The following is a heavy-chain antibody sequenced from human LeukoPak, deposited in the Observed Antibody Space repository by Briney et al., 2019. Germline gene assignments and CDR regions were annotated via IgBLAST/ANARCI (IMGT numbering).Heavy chain of an antibody. J-gene: IGHJ4*02. CDR2: IYSGGST. V-gene: IGHV3-53*01. CDR1: GFTVSSNY. Sequence: PGGSLRLSCAASGFTVSSNYMSWVRQAPGKGLEWVSVIYSGGSTYYADSVKGRFTISRDNSKNTLYLQMNSLRAEDTAVYYCARDDGDSTMGYYFDYWGQGTLVTVSS. D-gene: IGHD4-17*01. CDR3: ARDDGDSTMGYYFDY.